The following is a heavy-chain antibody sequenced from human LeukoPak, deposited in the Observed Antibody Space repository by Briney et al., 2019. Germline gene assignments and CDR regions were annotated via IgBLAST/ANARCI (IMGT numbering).Heavy chain of an antibody. Sequence: ASVKVSCKASGGTFSSYAISWVRQAPGKGLEWMGGFDPEDGETIYAQKFQGRVTMTEDTSTDTAYMELSSLRSEDTAVYYCATIAAADDFDYWGQGTLVTVSS. CDR2: FDPEDGET. J-gene: IGHJ4*02. V-gene: IGHV1-24*01. D-gene: IGHD6-13*01. CDR3: ATIAAADDFDY. CDR1: GGTFSSYA.